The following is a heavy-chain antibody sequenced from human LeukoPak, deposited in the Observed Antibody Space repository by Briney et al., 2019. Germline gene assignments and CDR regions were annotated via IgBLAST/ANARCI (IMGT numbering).Heavy chain of an antibody. CDR1: GFTFSGYA. Sequence: PGGSLRLSCAASGFTFSGYAMSWVRQAPGKGLEWVSGISGSGDNTYYADSVKGRFTISRDNSKNTLYVQVNSLGTEDTAAYYCAKGSYYDSSGSSYFDYWGQGTLVTVSS. CDR2: ISGSGDNT. J-gene: IGHJ4*02. CDR3: AKGSYYDSSGSSYFDY. D-gene: IGHD3-22*01. V-gene: IGHV3-23*01.